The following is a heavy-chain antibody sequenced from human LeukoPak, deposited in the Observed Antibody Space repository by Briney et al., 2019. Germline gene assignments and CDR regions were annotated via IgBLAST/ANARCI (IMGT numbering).Heavy chain of an antibody. D-gene: IGHD4-17*01. CDR2: LYYSGGT. J-gene: IGHJ3*02. V-gene: IGHV4-59*12. CDR1: GGSISSYY. Sequence: PSETLSLTCTVSGGSISSYYWSWIRQPPGKGLEWIAYLYYSGGTYYNPPLKSRVTISVDTSKNQFSLKLSSVTAADTAVCYCARGDYGDYHDAFDIWGQGTMVTVSS. CDR3: ARGDYGDYHDAFDI.